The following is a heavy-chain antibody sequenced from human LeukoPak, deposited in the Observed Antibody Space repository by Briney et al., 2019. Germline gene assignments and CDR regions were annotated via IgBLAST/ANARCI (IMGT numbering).Heavy chain of an antibody. CDR1: GGSFSGYY. J-gene: IGHJ6*02. D-gene: IGHD6-19*01. Sequence: TSETLSLTCAVYGGSFSGYYWSWIRQTPGKGLEWIGEINHSGSTNYNPSLKSRVTISVDTSKNQFSLKLSSVTAADTAVYYCARGGASPPGYSSGWYGSYYYGMDVWGQGTTVTVSS. CDR2: INHSGST. CDR3: ARGGASPPGYSSGWYGSYYYGMDV. V-gene: IGHV4-34*01.